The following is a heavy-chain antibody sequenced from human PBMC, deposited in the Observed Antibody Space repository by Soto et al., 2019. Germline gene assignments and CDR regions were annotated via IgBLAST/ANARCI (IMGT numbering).Heavy chain of an antibody. V-gene: IGHV4-59*01. CDR2: IYYIGST. CDR1: GGSISSCY. CDR3: ASDLRGNDYRTDVGFDP. D-gene: IGHD4-4*01. J-gene: IGHJ5*02. Sequence: PSLTFTVSGGSISSCYWSWIRQPPWKVLEWIGYIYYIGSTNYNPSLKSRVTISVDTFKNQFSLKLSSVNAADPAVSYCASDLRGNDYRTDVGFDPWAKGPL.